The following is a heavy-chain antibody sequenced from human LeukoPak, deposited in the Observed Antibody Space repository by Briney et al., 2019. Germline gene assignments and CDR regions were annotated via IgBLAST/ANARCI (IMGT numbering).Heavy chain of an antibody. CDR1: GFTFSSYA. CDR2: ISYDGSNK. J-gene: IGHJ3*02. V-gene: IGHV3-30-3*01. Sequence: PGGSLRLSCAASGFTFSSYAMHWVRQAPGKRREWVAVISYDGSNKYYADSVKGRCTISRDNSKNTLYLQMNSLRAEDTAVYYCAKDHSFASSWYVGHDAFDIWGQGTMVTVSS. D-gene: IGHD6-13*01. CDR3: AKDHSFASSWYVGHDAFDI.